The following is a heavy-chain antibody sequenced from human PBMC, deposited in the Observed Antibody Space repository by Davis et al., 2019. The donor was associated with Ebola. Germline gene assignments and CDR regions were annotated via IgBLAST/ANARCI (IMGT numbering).Heavy chain of an antibody. J-gene: IGHJ4*02. Sequence: AASVKVSCKASGGTFSSYAISWVRQAPGQGLEWMGWNSAYNGNTNYAQKLQGRVTMTTDTSTSTAYMELRSLRSDDTAVYYCARTSGSFDYWGQGTLVTVSS. CDR2: NSAYNGNT. CDR1: GGTFSSYA. V-gene: IGHV1-18*01. D-gene: IGHD1-26*01. CDR3: ARTSGSFDY.